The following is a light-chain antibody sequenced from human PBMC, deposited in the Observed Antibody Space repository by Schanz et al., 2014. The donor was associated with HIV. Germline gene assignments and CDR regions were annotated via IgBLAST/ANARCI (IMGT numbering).Light chain of an antibody. CDR2: EVT. J-gene: IGLJ2*01. CDR3: ISYTSDSVV. Sequence: QSALTQPASVSGSPGQSITISCTGTSSDVGGYNYVSWYQQHPGKAPRLIIYEVTKRPSGVSNRFSGSKSGNTASLTISGLQAEDEADYYCISYTSDSVVFGGGTKVTVL. CDR1: SSDVGGYNY. V-gene: IGLV2-14*01.